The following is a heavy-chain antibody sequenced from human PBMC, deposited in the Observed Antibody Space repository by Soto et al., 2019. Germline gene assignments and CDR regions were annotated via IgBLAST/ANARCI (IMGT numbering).Heavy chain of an antibody. V-gene: IGHV4-61*01. CDR2: IYYSGST. J-gene: IGHJ5*02. CDR1: GGSVSIGSYY. CDR3: ARAPGYCSGGSCYSRRNWFDP. Sequence: SETLSLTCTVSGGSVSIGSYYWSWIRQPPGKGLEWIGYIYYSGSTNYNPSLKGRVTISVDTSKNQFSLKLSSVTAADTAVYYCARAPGYCSGGSCYSRRNWFDPWGQGTLVTVSP. D-gene: IGHD2-15*01.